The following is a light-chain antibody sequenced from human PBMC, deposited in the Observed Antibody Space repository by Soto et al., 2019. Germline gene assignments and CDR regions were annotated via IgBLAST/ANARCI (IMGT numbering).Light chain of an antibody. CDR2: GAS. CDR1: QSVSSSY. CDR3: QQYGSLWT. J-gene: IGKJ1*01. V-gene: IGKV3-20*01. Sequence: EIVLTQSPGTLSLSPGERATLSCRASQSVSSSYLAWYQQKPGQAPRLLIYGASSRATGIPDRFSGSGSGTDFTLTISRLEREDFAVYYCQQYGSLWTFGQGPRV.